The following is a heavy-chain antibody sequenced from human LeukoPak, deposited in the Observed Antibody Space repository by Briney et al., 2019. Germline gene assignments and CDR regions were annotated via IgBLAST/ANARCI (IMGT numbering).Heavy chain of an antibody. CDR1: GGSISSGDYY. Sequence: PSQTLSLTCTGSGGSISSGDYYWSWIRQPPGKGLEWIGYIYYSGSTYYNPSLKSRVTISVDTSKTQFSLKLSSVTAADTAVYYCARGSMVYAPYYYYGMDVWGQGTTVTVSS. D-gene: IGHD2-8*01. V-gene: IGHV4-30-4*01. J-gene: IGHJ6*02. CDR3: ARGSMVYAPYYYYGMDV. CDR2: IYYSGST.